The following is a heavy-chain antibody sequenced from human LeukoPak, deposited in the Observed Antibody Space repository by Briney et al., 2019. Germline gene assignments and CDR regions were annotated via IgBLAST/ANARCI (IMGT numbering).Heavy chain of an antibody. Sequence: GGSLRLSCAASGFTFSSYSMNWVRQAPGKGLEWVSSISSSSYIYYADSVKGRFTISRDNAKNSLYLQMNSLRAEDTAVYYCARVAVSRSEGDYWGQGTLVTVSS. CDR2: ISSSSYI. V-gene: IGHV3-21*01. CDR3: ARVAVSRSEGDY. CDR1: GFTFSSYS. J-gene: IGHJ4*02. D-gene: IGHD6-19*01.